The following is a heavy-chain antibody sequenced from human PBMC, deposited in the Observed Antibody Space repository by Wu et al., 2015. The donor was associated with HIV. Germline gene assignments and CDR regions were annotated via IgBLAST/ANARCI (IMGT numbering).Heavy chain of an antibody. CDR1: GGTLSTYA. CDR2: IIPIFGTT. J-gene: IGHJ6*02. CDR3: ARNVVGSIGGGYTYYGMDV. V-gene: IGHV1-69*13. D-gene: IGHD2-15*01. Sequence: QVQLVQSGAEVKKPGSSVKVSCKASGGTLSTYAVSWVRQAPGQGLEWMGRIIPIFGTTDYAQSFQGRLTITAGESTNTVYMELSSLRPDDTAVYYCARNVVGSIGGGYTYYGMDVWGQGTTVTVSS.